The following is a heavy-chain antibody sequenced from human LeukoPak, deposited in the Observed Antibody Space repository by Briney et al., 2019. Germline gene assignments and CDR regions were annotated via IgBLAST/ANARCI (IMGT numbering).Heavy chain of an antibody. J-gene: IGHJ6*03. CDR3: SKGLNSEHNYYSLVV. CDR2: ISGSGGGT. V-gene: IGHV3-23*01. CDR1: GFTFSSYA. D-gene: IGHD3-16*01. Sequence: GGSLRLSCAASGFTFSSYAMSWVRQAPGKGLEWVSDISGSGGGTYYVDSVRGRFTISRDNSKNTLFLQMNSLRGEDTPVYYCSKGLNSEHNYYSLVVWRKG.